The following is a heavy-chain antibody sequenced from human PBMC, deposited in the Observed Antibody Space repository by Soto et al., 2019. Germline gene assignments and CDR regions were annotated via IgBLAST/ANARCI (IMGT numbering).Heavy chain of an antibody. D-gene: IGHD6-19*01. CDR3: ATNEGRDGCSFDY. CDR1: GVTFSRQD. J-gene: IGHJ4*02. V-gene: IGHV1-69*13. Sequence: SVKVSCKASGVTFSRQDMRWVRQAPGQGLEWMGGIIPIFGTPQYAEKFQDRVTITADESTSTAYMELSSLTSEDTAVYYCATNEGRDGCSFDYWGQGTLVTVSS. CDR2: IIPIFGTP.